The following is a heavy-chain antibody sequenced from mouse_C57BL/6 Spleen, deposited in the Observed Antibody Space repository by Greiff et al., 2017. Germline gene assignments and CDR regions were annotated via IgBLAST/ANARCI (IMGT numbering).Heavy chain of an antibody. Sequence: VQLQQSGPELVKPGASVKIPCKASGYTFTDYNMDWVKQSHGKSLEWIGDINPNNGGTIYNQKFKGKATLTVDKSSSTAYMELRSLTSEDTAVYHCARRGKYYYGSFDYWGQGTTLTVSS. J-gene: IGHJ2*01. V-gene: IGHV1-18*01. CDR3: ARRGKYYYGSFDY. CDR2: INPNNGGT. D-gene: IGHD1-1*01. CDR1: GYTFTDYN.